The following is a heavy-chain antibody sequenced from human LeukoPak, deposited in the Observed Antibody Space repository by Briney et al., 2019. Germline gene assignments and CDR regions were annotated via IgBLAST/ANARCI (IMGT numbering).Heavy chain of an antibody. J-gene: IGHJ1*01. CDR2: IGGSGVTT. Sequence: GGSLRLSCAASGFTFSSSAMSWVRQAPGKGLEWVSAIGGSGVTTHYAGSVKGRFSISRDNSKNTLYLQMNSLRAEDTALYYCAKKVVVGATSPYSDFQDWGQGTLVTVSS. D-gene: IGHD1-26*01. CDR1: GFTFSSSA. V-gene: IGHV3-23*01. CDR3: AKKVVVGATSPYSDFQD.